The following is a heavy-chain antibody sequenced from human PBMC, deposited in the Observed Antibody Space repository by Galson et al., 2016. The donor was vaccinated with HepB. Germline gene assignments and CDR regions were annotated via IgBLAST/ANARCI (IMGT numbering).Heavy chain of an antibody. CDR2: ICSAAST. J-gene: IGHJ6*02. Sequence: SLRLSCAASGVTFSSTWLHWVRQAPGKGLEWVSVICSAASTYYADSERGPFPFSRDNSKNALYLQINSLRAEDTAVYYSARAWGNYGMDDWGQGTTVTVSS. CDR1: GVTFSSTW. D-gene: IGHD7-27*01. CDR3: ARAWGNYGMDD. V-gene: IGHV3-53*01.